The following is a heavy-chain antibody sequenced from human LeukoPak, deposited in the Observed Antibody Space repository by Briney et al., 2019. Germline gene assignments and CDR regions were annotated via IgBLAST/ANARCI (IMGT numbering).Heavy chain of an antibody. D-gene: IGHD6-13*01. CDR2: IFTSGNT. CDR1: GGSFSGYY. Sequence: SETLSLTCAVYGGSFSGYYWSWIRQPAGKGLEWIGRIFTSGNTNYNPSLKSRVTMSLDTSKNQFSLKLNSVTAADTAVYYCARVGITAAGTFGGNYYYMDVWGKGTTVTISS. CDR3: ARVGITAAGTFGGNYYYMDV. J-gene: IGHJ6*03. V-gene: IGHV4-59*10.